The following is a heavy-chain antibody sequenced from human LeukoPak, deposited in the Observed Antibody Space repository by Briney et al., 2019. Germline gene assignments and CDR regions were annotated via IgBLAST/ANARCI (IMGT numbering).Heavy chain of an antibody. CDR1: GYTFTGYY. J-gene: IGHJ6*02. CDR2: INPNSGGT. V-gene: IGHV1-2*02. CDR3: LMGAAAGTGYYYGMDV. Sequence: ASVKVSCKASGYTFTGYYMHWVRQAPGQGLEWMGWINPNSGGTNYAQKSQGRVTMTRDTSISTAYMELSRLRSDDTAVYYCLMGAAAGTGYYYGMDVWGQGTTVTVSS. D-gene: IGHD6-13*01.